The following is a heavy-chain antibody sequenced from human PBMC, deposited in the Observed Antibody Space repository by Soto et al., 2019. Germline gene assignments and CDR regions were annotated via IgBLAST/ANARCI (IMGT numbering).Heavy chain of an antibody. CDR3: AHSRYSITGYYFFDY. J-gene: IGHJ4*02. D-gene: IGHD3-22*01. CDR1: GFSLSTAGLG. CDR2: IFWNDDQ. Sequence: QITWKESGPTLVKPTQTLTVTCSFSGFSLSTAGLGVGWIRQPPGKALEWLAFIFWNDDQRYSPSLKSRLTIMKDTSKNQVVLTMTDMDPEDTATYYCAHSRYSITGYYFFDYWGQGTLVTVSS. V-gene: IGHV2-5*01.